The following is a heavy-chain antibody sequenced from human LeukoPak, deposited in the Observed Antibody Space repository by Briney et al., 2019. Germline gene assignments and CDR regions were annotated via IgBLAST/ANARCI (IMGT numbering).Heavy chain of an antibody. D-gene: IGHD6-19*01. CDR1: GGTFSSYA. CDR3: ARMYSSGWPFDY. CDR2: IIPIFGTA. V-gene: IGHV1-69*05. Sequence: ASVKVSCKAPGGTFSSYAISWVRQAPGQGLEWMGGIIPIFGTANYAQKFQGRVTITTDESTSTAYMELSSLRSEDTAVYYCARMYSSGWPFDYWGQGTLVTVSS. J-gene: IGHJ4*02.